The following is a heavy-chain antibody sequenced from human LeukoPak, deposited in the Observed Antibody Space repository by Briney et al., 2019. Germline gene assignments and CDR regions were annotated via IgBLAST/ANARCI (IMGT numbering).Heavy chain of an antibody. V-gene: IGHV3-66*01. CDR3: ARTFSALYGMDV. Sequence: GGSLRLSCAASGFTVSSNYMSWVRQAPGKGLEWVSVIYSGGSTYYADSVKGRFTISRDNAKNTLYLQMSSLRAEDTALYYCARTFSALYGMDVWGQGTTVTVSS. CDR1: GFTVSSNY. D-gene: IGHD2-15*01. J-gene: IGHJ6*02. CDR2: IYSGGST.